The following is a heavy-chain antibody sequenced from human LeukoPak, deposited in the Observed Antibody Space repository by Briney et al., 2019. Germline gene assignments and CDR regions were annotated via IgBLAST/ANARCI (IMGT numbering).Heavy chain of an antibody. CDR1: GFTFSSYA. J-gene: IGHJ4*02. CDR2: ISNSDYST. D-gene: IGHD6-13*01. Sequence: QAGGSLRLSCAASGFTFSSYAMSWVRQAPGKGLERVSTISNSDYSTYYADSVKGRFTISRANAKNSLYLQMNSLRAEDTAVYYCARGQQVVPGRLDYFDYWGQGTLVTVSS. CDR3: ARGQQVVPGRLDYFDY. V-gene: IGHV3-23*01.